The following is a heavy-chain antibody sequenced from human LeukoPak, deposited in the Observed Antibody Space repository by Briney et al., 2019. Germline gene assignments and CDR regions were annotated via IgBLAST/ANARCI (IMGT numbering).Heavy chain of an antibody. J-gene: IGHJ4*02. V-gene: IGHV3-23*01. CDR3: VRCLYYYGSGSYYVDY. D-gene: IGHD3-10*01. CDR2: ISGSGGST. Sequence: GGSLRLSCAASGFTFSSYAMSWVRQAPGKGLEWVSAISGSGGSTYSADSVKGRFTISRDNSNNTLYLQMNSLRAEDTAVYYCVRCLYYYGSGSYYVDYWGQGTLVTVSS. CDR1: GFTFSSYA.